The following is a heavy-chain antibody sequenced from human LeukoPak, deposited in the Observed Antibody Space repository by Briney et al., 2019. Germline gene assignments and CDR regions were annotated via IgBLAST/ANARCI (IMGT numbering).Heavy chain of an antibody. V-gene: IGHV4-34*01. CDR3: ARDHPMVRGVTNWFDP. Sequence: SETLSLTCAVYGGSFSGYYWSWIRQPPGKGLEWIGEINHSGSTNYNPSLKSRVTISVDTSKNQFSLKLSSVTAADTAVYYCARDHPMVRGVTNWFDPWGQGTLVTVSS. J-gene: IGHJ5*02. CDR1: GGSFSGYY. CDR2: INHSGST. D-gene: IGHD3-10*01.